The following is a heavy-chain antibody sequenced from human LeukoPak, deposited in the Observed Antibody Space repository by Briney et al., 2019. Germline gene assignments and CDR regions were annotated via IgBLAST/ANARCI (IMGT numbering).Heavy chain of an antibody. J-gene: IGHJ6*03. CDR2: IIPNFGTA. Sequence: GASVKVSCKASGGTFSSYAISWVRQAPGQGLEWMGGIIPNFGTANYAQKFQGRVTITTDLSTSTAYMELSSLRSEDTAVYYCGYYYCSGSQYDYYYYYMDVWGKGTTVTVSS. V-gene: IGHV1-69*05. CDR3: GYYYCSGSQYDYYYYYMDV. D-gene: IGHD3-10*01. CDR1: GGTFSSYA.